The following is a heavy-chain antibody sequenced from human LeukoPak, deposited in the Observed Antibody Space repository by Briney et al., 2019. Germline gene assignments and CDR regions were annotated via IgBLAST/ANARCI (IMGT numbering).Heavy chain of an antibody. CDR2: ISSSSSYI. D-gene: IGHD3-16*01. V-gene: IGHV3-21*01. CDR1: GFTFSTYS. CDR3: ARGDMITFGGVFPSDY. Sequence: GGSLRLSCAASGFTFSTYSMNWVRQAPGKGLEWVSSISSSSSYIYYADSVEGRFTISRDNAKNSPYLQMNSLRAEDTAVYYCARGDMITFGGVFPSDYWGQGTLVTVSS. J-gene: IGHJ4*02.